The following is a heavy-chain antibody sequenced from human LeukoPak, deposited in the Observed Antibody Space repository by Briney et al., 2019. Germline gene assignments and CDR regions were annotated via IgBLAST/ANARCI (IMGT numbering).Heavy chain of an antibody. D-gene: IGHD6-13*01. J-gene: IGHJ4*02. Sequence: SETLSLTCTVSGDSINTTDYFWGWIRQSPEKGLEWIASIYYDGRTYYNPSVKSRATISIDTSKNHFSLKVGSVTAADTAVYYCARHVGSIAAAGTYDYWGQGTLVTVSS. CDR3: ARHVGSIAAAGTYDY. CDR2: IYYDGRT. V-gene: IGHV4-39*07. CDR1: GDSINTTDYF.